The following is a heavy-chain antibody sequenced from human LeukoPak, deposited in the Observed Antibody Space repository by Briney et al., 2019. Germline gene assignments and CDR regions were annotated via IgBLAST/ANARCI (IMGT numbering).Heavy chain of an antibody. J-gene: IGHJ5*02. CDR2: ISSSSSTI. Sequence: GGSLRLSCTVSGFTVSSNSMSWVRQAPGKGLEWVSYISSSSSTIYYADSVKGRFTISRDNAKNSLYLQMNSLRAEDTAVYYCARDPAYYDRDWFDPWGQGTLVTVSS. V-gene: IGHV3-48*01. CDR3: ARDPAYYDRDWFDP. CDR1: GFTVSSNS. D-gene: IGHD3-10*02.